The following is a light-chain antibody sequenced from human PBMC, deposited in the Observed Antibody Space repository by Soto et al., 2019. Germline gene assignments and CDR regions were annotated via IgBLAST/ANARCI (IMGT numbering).Light chain of an antibody. V-gene: IGKV3-15*01. Sequence: EVVLTQSPATLSVSPGERATLSCRASQTVSTNLAWYQQRPGQTPRLLIYGASTRATRIPARFSGSGCGSDFTLTISSRLSYDGVVYYSQQYYKWPLWTFGPGTRVDNK. CDR2: GAS. J-gene: IGKJ3*01. CDR3: QQYYKWPLWT. CDR1: QTVSTN.